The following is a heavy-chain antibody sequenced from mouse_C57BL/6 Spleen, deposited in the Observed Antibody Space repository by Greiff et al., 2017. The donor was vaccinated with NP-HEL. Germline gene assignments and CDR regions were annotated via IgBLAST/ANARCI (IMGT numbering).Heavy chain of an antibody. V-gene: IGHV1-80*01. D-gene: IGHD2-5*01. CDR3: ARYSNYEGYFDY. CDR2: IYPGDGDT. J-gene: IGHJ2*01. Sequence: VKLQESGAELVKPGASVKISCKASGYAFSSYWMNWVKQRPGKGLEWIGQIYPGDGDTNYNGKFKGKATLTADKSSSTAYMQLSSLTSEDSAVYFCARYSNYEGYFDYWGQGTTLTVSS. CDR1: GYAFSSYW.